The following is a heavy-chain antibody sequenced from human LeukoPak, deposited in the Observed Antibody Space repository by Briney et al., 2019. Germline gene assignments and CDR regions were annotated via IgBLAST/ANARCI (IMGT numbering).Heavy chain of an antibody. V-gene: IGHV4-59*01. J-gene: IGHJ4*02. Sequence: SETLSLTCTVSGGSISSYYWSWIRQPPGKGLEWIGYIYYSGSTNYNPSLKSRVTISVDTSKNQFSLKLSSVTAADTAVYYCARASSYSSGYYFDYWGPGTLVTVSS. CDR1: GGSISSYY. CDR3: ARASSYSSGYYFDY. D-gene: IGHD3-22*01. CDR2: IYYSGST.